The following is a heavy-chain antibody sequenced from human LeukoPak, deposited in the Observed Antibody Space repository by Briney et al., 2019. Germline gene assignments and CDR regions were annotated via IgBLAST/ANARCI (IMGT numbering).Heavy chain of an antibody. CDR3: ATGPLVGATNFDY. Sequence: GGSLRLSCAASGFTFITYAMSWVRQAPGKGLEWVSTISGRGHYTYYADSVKGRFTISRDNSKNTLYLQMNSLRAEDTAVYYCATGPLVGATNFDYWGQGTLVTVSS. CDR1: GFTFITYA. J-gene: IGHJ4*02. V-gene: IGHV3-23*01. CDR2: ISGRGHYT. D-gene: IGHD1-26*01.